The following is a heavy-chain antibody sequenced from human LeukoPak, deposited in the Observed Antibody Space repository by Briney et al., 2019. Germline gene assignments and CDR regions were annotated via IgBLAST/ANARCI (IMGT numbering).Heavy chain of an antibody. D-gene: IGHD3-22*01. CDR2: ISSSSSYT. CDR1: GFTFSTYS. Sequence: GGSLRLSXAASGFTFSTYSMNWVRQAPGKGLEWVSSISSSSSYTYYADSAKGRFTISRDNAKNSLYLQMNSLRAEDTAVYYCAREHDYYDSSGYSAFDYWGQGTLVTVSS. V-gene: IGHV3-21*01. J-gene: IGHJ4*02. CDR3: AREHDYYDSSGYSAFDY.